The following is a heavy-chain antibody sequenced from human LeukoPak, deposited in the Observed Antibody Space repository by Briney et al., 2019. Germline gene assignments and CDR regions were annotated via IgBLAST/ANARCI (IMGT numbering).Heavy chain of an antibody. CDR3: ATGYSYGEDLDY. V-gene: IGHV3-48*04. D-gene: IGHD5-18*01. CDR1: GFTFSIYS. CDR2: ISTSSTAI. Sequence: GGSLRLSCVVSGFTFSIYSMNWVRQTPGKGLEWISYISTSSTAIYYADSVKGRFTISRDNAKNSLYLQMNSLRAEDTALYYCATGYSYGEDLDYWGQGTLVTVSS. J-gene: IGHJ4*02.